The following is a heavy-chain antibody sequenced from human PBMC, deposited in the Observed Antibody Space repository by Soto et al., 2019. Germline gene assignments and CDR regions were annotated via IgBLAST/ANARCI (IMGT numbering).Heavy chain of an antibody. CDR3: ARAGGSGYYYYYFDY. D-gene: IGHD3-22*01. CDR1: GGTFSSYA. CDR2: IIPIFGTA. J-gene: IGHJ4*02. Sequence: SVKVSCKASGGTFSSYAISWVRQAPGQGLEWMGGIIPIFGTANYAQKFQGRVTITADESTSTAYMELSSLRSEDTAVYYCARAGGSGYYYYYFDYWGQRTVVTVSS. V-gene: IGHV1-69*13.